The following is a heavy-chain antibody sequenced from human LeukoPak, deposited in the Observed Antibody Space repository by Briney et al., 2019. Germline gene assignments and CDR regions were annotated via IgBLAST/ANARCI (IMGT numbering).Heavy chain of an antibody. D-gene: IGHD3-22*01. Sequence: PGGSLRLSCAASGFTFSSYSMNWVRQAPGKGLEWVSAISGSGGSTYYADSVKGRFTISRDNSKNTLYLQMNSLRAEDTAVYYCAKGYYYDSSGYCYADYWGQGTLVTVSS. CDR3: AKGYYYDSSGYCYADY. CDR2: ISGSGGST. V-gene: IGHV3-23*01. CDR1: GFTFSSYS. J-gene: IGHJ4*02.